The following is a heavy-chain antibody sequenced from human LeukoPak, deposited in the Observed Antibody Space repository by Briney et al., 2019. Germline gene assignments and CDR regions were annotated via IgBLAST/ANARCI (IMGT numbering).Heavy chain of an antibody. V-gene: IGHV4-59*02. CDR3: ATLTGGDDAFDI. D-gene: IGHD4-23*01. Sequence: PSETLSLTCTVSGGSVTDYYWSWIRQSPGKGLEWIGYIYYTGTSYNPSLKSRVTISADTSKNQFSLKLSSVTAADTAVYYCATLTGGDDAFDIWGQGTMVTVSS. CDR1: GGSVTDYY. CDR2: IYYTGT. J-gene: IGHJ3*02.